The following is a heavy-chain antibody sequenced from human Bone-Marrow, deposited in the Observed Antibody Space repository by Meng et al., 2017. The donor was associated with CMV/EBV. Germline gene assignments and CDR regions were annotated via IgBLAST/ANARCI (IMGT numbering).Heavy chain of an antibody. D-gene: IGHD1-1*01. CDR2: IYYSGST. CDR1: GGSISSSSYY. Sequence: SETLSLTCTVSGGSISSSSYYWGWIRQPPGKGLEWIGSIYYSGSTYYNPSLKSRVTISVDTSKNQFSLKLSSVTAADTAVYYCARDQVAAQLELAYYGMDVWGQGTTVTVSS. CDR3: ARDQVAAQLELAYYGMDV. J-gene: IGHJ6*02. V-gene: IGHV4-39*07.